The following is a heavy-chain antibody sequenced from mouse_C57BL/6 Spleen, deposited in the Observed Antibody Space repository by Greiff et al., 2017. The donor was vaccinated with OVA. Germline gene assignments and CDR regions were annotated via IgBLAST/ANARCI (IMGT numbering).Heavy chain of an antibody. CDR2: ISNGGGST. CDR3: ARQITTVVSGYFDV. D-gene: IGHD1-1*01. Sequence: EVQRVESGGGLVQPGGSLKLSCAASGFTFSDYYMYWVRQTPEKRLEWVAYISNGGGSTYYPDTVKGRFTISRDNAKNTLYLQMSRLKSEDTAMYYCARQITTVVSGYFDVWGTGTTVTVSS. V-gene: IGHV5-12*01. CDR1: GFTFSDYY. J-gene: IGHJ1*03.